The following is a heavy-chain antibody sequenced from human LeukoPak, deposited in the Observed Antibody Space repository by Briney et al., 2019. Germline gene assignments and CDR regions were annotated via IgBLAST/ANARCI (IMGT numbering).Heavy chain of an antibody. J-gene: IGHJ5*02. CDR2: IYYSGST. CDR3: ARGAIRIRLGELSSTPFDP. CDR1: GGSISSYY. D-gene: IGHD3-16*02. Sequence: SETLSLTCTVSGGSISSYYWSWIRQPPGKGLEWIWYIYYSGSTNYNPSLKSLVTISVDTSKNQFSLKLSSVPAADTAVYYCARGAIRIRLGELSSTPFDPWGQGNLVTVSS. V-gene: IGHV4-59*08.